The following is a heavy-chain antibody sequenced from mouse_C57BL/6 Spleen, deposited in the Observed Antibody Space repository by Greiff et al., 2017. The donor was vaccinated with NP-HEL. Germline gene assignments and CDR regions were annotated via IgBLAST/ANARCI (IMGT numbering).Heavy chain of an antibody. CDR2: IWRGGST. J-gene: IGHJ4*01. D-gene: IGHD1-1*01. V-gene: IGHV2-5*01. CDR1: GFSLTSYG. Sequence: QVQLQQSGPGLVQPSQSLSITCTVSGFSLTSYGVHWVRQSPGKGLEWLGVIWRGGSTDYNAAFMSRLSITTDNAKSQVFFKMNSLQAYDTAIYYGAKNRATTVEYAMDYWGQGTSVTVSS. CDR3: AKNRATTVEYAMDY.